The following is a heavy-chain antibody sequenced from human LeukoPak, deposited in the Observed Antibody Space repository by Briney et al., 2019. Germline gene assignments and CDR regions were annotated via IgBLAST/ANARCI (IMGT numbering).Heavy chain of an antibody. Sequence: GASVKVSXKASGYTFTGYYMHWVRQAPGQGLEWMGWINPNSGGTNYAQKFQGRVTMTRDTSISTAYMELSRLRSDDTAVYYCARDQSGYYSSNWFDPWGQGTLVTVSS. CDR3: ARDQSGYYSSNWFDP. V-gene: IGHV1-2*02. J-gene: IGHJ5*02. D-gene: IGHD3-3*01. CDR1: GYTFTGYY. CDR2: INPNSGGT.